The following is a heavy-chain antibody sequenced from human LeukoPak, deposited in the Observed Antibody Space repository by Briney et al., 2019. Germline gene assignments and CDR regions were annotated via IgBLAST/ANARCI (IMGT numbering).Heavy chain of an antibody. CDR2: INHSGST. V-gene: IGHV4-34*01. J-gene: IGHJ3*02. CDR1: GGSFSGYY. Sequence: SETLSLTCAVYGGSFSGYYWSWIRQPRGKGLVWIVEINHSGSTNYNPSLKSRVTISVGTSKNQFSLKLSSVTAADTAVYYCARCVVVVAATLDAFDIWGQGTMVTVSS. D-gene: IGHD2-15*01. CDR3: ARCVVVVAATLDAFDI.